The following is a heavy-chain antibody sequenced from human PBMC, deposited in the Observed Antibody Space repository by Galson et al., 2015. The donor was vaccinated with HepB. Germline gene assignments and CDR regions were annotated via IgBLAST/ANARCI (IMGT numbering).Heavy chain of an antibody. D-gene: IGHD6-19*01. CDR3: AREHSSGWTLDY. CDR1: GFTFSSYA. CDR2: ISYDGSNK. J-gene: IGHJ4*02. V-gene: IGHV3-30-3*01. Sequence: SLRLSCAASGFTFSSYAMHWVRQAPGKGLEWVAVISYDGSNKYYADSVKGRFTISRDNSKNTLYLQMNSLRAEDTAVYYCAREHSSGWTLDYWGQGTLVTVS.